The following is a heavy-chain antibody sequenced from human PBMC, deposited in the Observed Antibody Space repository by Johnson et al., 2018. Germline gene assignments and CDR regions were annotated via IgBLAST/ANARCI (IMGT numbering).Heavy chain of an antibody. CDR1: GFSFGDYK. J-gene: IGHJ4*02. Sequence: VQLVQSGGGLVQPGRSLRLSCSGSGFSFGDYKMTWFRQAPGKGLEWVGFIRRKIYGGTAEYGASVRGRFTISRDDSKSTLYLQMNNLRVEDTAVYFCAKDLKPDSLYEIDFWGQGTLVTVSS. CDR2: IRRKIYGGTA. D-gene: IGHD5/OR15-5a*01. CDR3: AKDLKPDSLYEIDF. V-gene: IGHV3-49*03.